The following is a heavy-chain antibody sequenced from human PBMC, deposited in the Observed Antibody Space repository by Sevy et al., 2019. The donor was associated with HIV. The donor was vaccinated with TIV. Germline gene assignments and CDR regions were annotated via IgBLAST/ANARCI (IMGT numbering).Heavy chain of an antibody. D-gene: IGHD3-22*01. V-gene: IGHV1-18*01. CDR2: ISAYNGNT. CDR3: ARDWAPGYYYDASGVKIYYYFDY. J-gene: IGHJ4*02. Sequence: ASVKVSCKASDYTFSTQGFNWVRQAPGQGLEWMGWISAYNGNTKYAQKFQGRVTMTTDTSTSTAYMELRSLTSDDTAVYYCARDWAPGYYYDASGVKIYYYFDYWGQGTLVTVSS. CDR1: DYTFSTQG.